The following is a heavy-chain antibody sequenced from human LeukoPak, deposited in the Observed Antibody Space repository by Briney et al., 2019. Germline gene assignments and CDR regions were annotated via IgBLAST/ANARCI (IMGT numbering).Heavy chain of an antibody. J-gene: IGHJ3*02. D-gene: IGHD2-2*01. CDR1: GYTFTSYG. V-gene: IGHV1-18*01. CDR2: ISAYNGNT. Sequence: ASVKVSCKASGYTFTSYGISWVRQAPGQGLEWMVWISAYNGNTNYAQKLQGRVTMTTDTSTSTAYLELRSLRSDDTAVYYCARGGRTGYCSSTSCRKTDAFDIWGQGTMVTASS. CDR3: ARGGRTGYCSSTSCRKTDAFDI.